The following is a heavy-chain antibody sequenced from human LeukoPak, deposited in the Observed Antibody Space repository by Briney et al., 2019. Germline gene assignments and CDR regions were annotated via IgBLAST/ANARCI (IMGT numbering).Heavy chain of an antibody. CDR1: GGSFSGYY. D-gene: IGHD3-10*01. J-gene: IGHJ6*03. Sequence: SETLSLTCAVYGGSFSGYYWSWIRQPPGKGLEWIGEINHSGSTNYNPSLKSRVTISVDTSKNQFPLKLSSVTAADTAVYYCARTTEEYYGSGKSRKYYSYYYYMDVWGKGTTVTVSS. CDR2: INHSGST. CDR3: ARTTEEYYGSGKSRKYYSYYYYMDV. V-gene: IGHV4-34*01.